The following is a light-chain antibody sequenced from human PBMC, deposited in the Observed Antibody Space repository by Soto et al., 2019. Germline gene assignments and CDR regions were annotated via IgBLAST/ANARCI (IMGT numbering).Light chain of an antibody. CDR3: QEYNNWPFT. CDR1: QSISSN. V-gene: IGKV3-15*01. J-gene: IGKJ3*01. Sequence: EIVMTQSPATLSVSPGERATLSCRASQSISSNLAWYQQKPGQAPRLLIYGASTRATGIPATSGGSGSGTEFTPTISSLQSEDFAVYYCQEYNNWPFTFGGGTKVDIK. CDR2: GAS.